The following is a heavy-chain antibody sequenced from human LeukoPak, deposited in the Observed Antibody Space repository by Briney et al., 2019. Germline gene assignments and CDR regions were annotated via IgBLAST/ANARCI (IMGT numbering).Heavy chain of an antibody. J-gene: IGHJ4*02. V-gene: IGHV4-59*01. CDR1: GGSISGYY. CDR3: ARGALDTKTRFDY. Sequence: PSETLSLTCTVSGGSISGYYWSWIRQPPGKGLEWIGYTYYSGSTKYNPSLKSRVTVSVDASKNQFSLRLSSLTAADTAVYYCARGALDTKTRFDYWGQGTLVTVSS. D-gene: IGHD5-18*01. CDR2: TYYSGST.